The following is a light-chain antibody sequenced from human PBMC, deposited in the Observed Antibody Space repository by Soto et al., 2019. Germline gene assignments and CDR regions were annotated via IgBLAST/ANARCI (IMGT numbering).Light chain of an antibody. CDR1: QSLLHSDGETY. CDR2: QIS. V-gene: IGKV2-24*01. CDR3: MQATKYPPYN. Sequence: DIVLTQTPLSSPVTLGQPASISCRSSQSLLHSDGETYLSWLQQRPGQPPRLLIYQISNRFSEVPDRFSGSGAGTDFTLKSSRDEAEDVGIYYCMQATKYPPYNFGQGTKLQIK. J-gene: IGKJ2*01.